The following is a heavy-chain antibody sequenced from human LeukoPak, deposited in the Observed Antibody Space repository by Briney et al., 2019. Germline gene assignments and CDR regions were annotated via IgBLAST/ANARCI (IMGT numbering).Heavy chain of an antibody. Sequence: PGGSLRLSCAASGLTVSSNYMSWVRQAPGKGLEWVSVIYSGGSTYYADSVKGRFTISRDNSKNTLYLQMNSLRAEDTAVYYCARGGNGDYYYGMDVWGQGTTVTVSS. D-gene: IGHD2-8*01. J-gene: IGHJ6*02. CDR1: GLTVSSNY. V-gene: IGHV3-53*01. CDR2: IYSGGST. CDR3: ARGGNGDYYYGMDV.